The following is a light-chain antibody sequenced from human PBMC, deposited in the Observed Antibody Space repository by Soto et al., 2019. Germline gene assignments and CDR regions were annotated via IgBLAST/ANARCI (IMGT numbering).Light chain of an antibody. CDR3: SSYTSSSTLV. J-gene: IGLJ2*01. CDR2: DVR. CDR1: SSDDGGYNY. Sequence: QSALTQPASVSGSPGQSITISCTGTSSDDGGYNYVSWYQQHPGKAPKVIIYDVRNRPSGVSDRFSGSKSGNTASLTISGLQAEDEADYYCSSYTSSSTLVFGGGTKLTVL. V-gene: IGLV2-14*01.